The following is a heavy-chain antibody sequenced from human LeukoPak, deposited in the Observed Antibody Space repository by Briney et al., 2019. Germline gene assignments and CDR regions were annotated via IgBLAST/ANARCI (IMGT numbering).Heavy chain of an antibody. Sequence: GGSLRLSRAASGFTFSSYTMNWVRQAPGKGLEWVSSISSSSRYIYYADSVRGQFTISRDNAKNSLYLQMNSLRAEDTAVYYCARGSEYCSGGTCYLNWFDPWGQGTLVTVSS. CDR1: GFTFSSYT. CDR2: ISSSSRYI. D-gene: IGHD2-15*01. CDR3: ARGSEYCSGGTCYLNWFDP. J-gene: IGHJ5*02. V-gene: IGHV3-21*01.